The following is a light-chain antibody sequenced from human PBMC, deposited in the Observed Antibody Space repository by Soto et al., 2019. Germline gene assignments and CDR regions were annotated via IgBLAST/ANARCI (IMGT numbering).Light chain of an antibody. CDR3: CSYAGSSPWV. Sequence: QSALTQPRSMSGSPGQSVTISCTGTSSDVGGYYYVAWYQQHPGRAPELIISDVSKRPSGVPDRFSGSKSGNTASLTISGLQAEDEADYYCCSYAGSSPWVFGGGTKLTVL. J-gene: IGLJ3*02. CDR2: DVS. V-gene: IGLV2-11*01. CDR1: SSDVGGYYY.